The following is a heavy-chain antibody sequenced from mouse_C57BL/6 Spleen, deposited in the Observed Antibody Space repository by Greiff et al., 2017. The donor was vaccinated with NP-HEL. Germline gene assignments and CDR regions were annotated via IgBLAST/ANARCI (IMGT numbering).Heavy chain of an antibody. CDR3: TRDYYGSSYLFAY. J-gene: IGHJ3*01. D-gene: IGHD1-1*01. V-gene: IGHV5-9-1*02. CDR2: ISSGGDYI. CDR1: GFTFSSYA. Sequence: EVKLMESGEGLVKPGGSLKLSCAASGFTFSSYAMSWVRQTPEKRLEWVAYISSGGDYIYYADTVKGRFTFSRDNARNTLYLQMSSLEAEDTAMYYCTRDYYGSSYLFAYWGQGTLVTVSA.